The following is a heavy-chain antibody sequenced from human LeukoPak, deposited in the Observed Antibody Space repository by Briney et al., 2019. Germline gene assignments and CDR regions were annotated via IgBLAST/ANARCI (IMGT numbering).Heavy chain of an antibody. V-gene: IGHV1-69*13. Sequence: SVKVSCKASGGTFSSYAISRVRQAPGQGLEWMGGIIPIFGTANYAQKFQGRVTITADESTSTAYMEVSSLRSEDTAVYYCAREVGPNLGGYYFDYWGQGTLVTVSS. CDR1: GGTFSSYA. CDR3: AREVGPNLGGYYFDY. D-gene: IGHD1-26*01. J-gene: IGHJ4*02. CDR2: IIPIFGTA.